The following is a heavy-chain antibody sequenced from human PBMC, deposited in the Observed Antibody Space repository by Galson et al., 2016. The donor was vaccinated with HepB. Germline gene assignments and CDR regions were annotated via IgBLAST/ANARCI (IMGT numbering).Heavy chain of an antibody. J-gene: IGHJ4*02. CDR1: GYTFSGFY. CDR3: AREAKPYGDIDS. D-gene: IGHD4-17*01. CDR2: INPNSGVT. Sequence: SVKVSCKASGYTFSGFYIHWVRQAPGQGLEWMGWINPNSGVTTYAQKSQGRVTMTRDTSISTVYMELRSLRSDDTAMYYCAREAKPYGDIDSWGQGTLVTVSS. V-gene: IGHV1-2*02.